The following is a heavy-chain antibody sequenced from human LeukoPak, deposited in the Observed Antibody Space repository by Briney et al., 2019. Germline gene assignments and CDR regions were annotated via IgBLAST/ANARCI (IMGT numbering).Heavy chain of an antibody. V-gene: IGHV4-4*07. CDR1: GSSISSYY. CDR2: IYTSGST. CDR3: ARGRRITMVRGVSRVNPFDI. J-gene: IGHJ3*02. Sequence: SETLSLTCTVSGSSISSYYWSWIRQPAGKGLEWIWRIYTSGSTNYNPSPRSRVTMSVDTSKNQFSLELSSVTAADTAVYYCARGRRITMVRGVSRVNPFDIWGQGTMVTVSS. D-gene: IGHD3-10*01.